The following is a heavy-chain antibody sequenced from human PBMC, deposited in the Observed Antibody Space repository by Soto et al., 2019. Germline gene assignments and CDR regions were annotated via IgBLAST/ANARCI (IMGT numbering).Heavy chain of an antibody. CDR1: GGTFSSYA. Sequence: QVQLVQSGAEVKKPGSSVKVSCKASGGTFSSYAISWVRQAPGQGLEWMGGIIPVFGTGIYAQKFQGRVTITADKSTITAYMELSSLRSADTAVYFCARVGGTGGYTYGLDYWGQGTLVTVSS. V-gene: IGHV1-69*06. J-gene: IGHJ4*02. D-gene: IGHD5-18*01. CDR3: ARVGGTGGYTYGLDY. CDR2: IIPVFGTG.